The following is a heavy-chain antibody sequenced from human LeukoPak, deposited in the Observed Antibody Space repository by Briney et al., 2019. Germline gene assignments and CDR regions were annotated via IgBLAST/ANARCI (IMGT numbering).Heavy chain of an antibody. D-gene: IGHD4-17*01. CDR2: IKQDGSEK. J-gene: IGHJ4*02. CDR3: ASYGDYGEGNS. V-gene: IGHV3-7*01. CDR1: GFTFSSYW. Sequence: PGGSLRLSCAASGFTFSSYWTSWVRQAPGKGLEWVANIKQDGSEKYYVDSVKGRFTISRDNAKNSLYLQMNSLRAEDTAVYYCASYGDYGEGNSWGQGTLVTVSS.